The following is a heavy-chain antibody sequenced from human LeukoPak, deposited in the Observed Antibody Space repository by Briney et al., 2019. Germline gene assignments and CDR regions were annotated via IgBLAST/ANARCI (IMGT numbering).Heavy chain of an antibody. CDR2: INPNSGGT. D-gene: IGHD4-17*01. V-gene: IGHV1-2*02. Sequence: GASVKVSCKASGYTFTCFHMHWVRQAPGQGLEWMGWINPNSGGTNYAQKFQGRVTMTRDTSISTAYMELSRLRSDDTAVYYCARVFTRPYGDYGGFDYWGQGTLVTVSS. CDR3: ARVFTRPYGDYGGFDY. CDR1: GYTFTCFH. J-gene: IGHJ4*02.